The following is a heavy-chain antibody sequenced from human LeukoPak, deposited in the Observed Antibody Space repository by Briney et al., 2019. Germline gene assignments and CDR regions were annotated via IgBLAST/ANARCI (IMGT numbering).Heavy chain of an antibody. J-gene: IGHJ6*02. Sequence: SPINNDGSSASYVDSVKGRFTISRDNAKNTLFLQMNSLRAEDTAVYYCARRGTGHGMDVWGQGTTVIVSS. CDR2: INNDGSSA. CDR3: ARRGTGHGMDV. D-gene: IGHD1-1*01. V-gene: IGHV3-74*01.